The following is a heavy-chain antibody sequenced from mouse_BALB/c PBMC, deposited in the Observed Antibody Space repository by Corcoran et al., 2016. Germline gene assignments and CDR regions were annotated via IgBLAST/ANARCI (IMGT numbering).Heavy chain of an antibody. CDR1: GYSFTGYY. CDR3: ARSEGSTTVSYYYAMDY. Sequence: LVKTGASVKISCKASGYSFTGYYMHWVKQSHGKSLEWIGYISCYNGATSYNQKFKGKATFTVDTSSSTAYMQFNSLTSEDSAVYYCARSEGSTTVSYYYAMDYWGQGTSVTVSS. D-gene: IGHD1-1*01. J-gene: IGHJ4*01. CDR2: ISCYNGAT. V-gene: IGHV1S34*01.